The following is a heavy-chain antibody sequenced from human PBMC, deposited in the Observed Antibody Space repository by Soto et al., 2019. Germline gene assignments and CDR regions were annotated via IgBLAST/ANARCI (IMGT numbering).Heavy chain of an antibody. CDR1: GFTFSSYG. Sequence: QVQLVESGGGVVQPGRSLRLSCAASGFTFSSYGMHWVRQAPGKGLEWVAVISYDGSNKYYADSVKGRFTISRDNSKNXLXRQMNSLRAEDTAVYYCAKGPNAYCGGDCYSGYFDYWGQGTLVTVSS. V-gene: IGHV3-30*18. J-gene: IGHJ4*02. CDR3: AKGPNAYCGGDCYSGYFDY. D-gene: IGHD2-21*02. CDR2: ISYDGSNK.